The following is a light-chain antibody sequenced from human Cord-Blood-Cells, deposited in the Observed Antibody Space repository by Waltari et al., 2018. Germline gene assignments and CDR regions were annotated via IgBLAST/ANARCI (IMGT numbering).Light chain of an antibody. Sequence: EIKMAPSPSFLSASVGDSVTITCRARQSIRSYLNWYQQKPGHDPKHLIYAESSLQSGVLSWFSGSGSGTDFTLTISSLQPEDFATYYCQMRYSTPALTFGGGTKVEIK. V-gene: IGKV1-39*01. CDR3: QMRYSTPALT. CDR1: QSIRSY. J-gene: IGKJ4*01. CDR2: AES.